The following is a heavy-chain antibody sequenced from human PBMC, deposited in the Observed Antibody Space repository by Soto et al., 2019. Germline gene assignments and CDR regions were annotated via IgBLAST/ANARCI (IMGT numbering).Heavy chain of an antibody. J-gene: IGHJ3*02. Sequence: EVQLVESGGGLVKPGGSLRLSCAASGFTFSSYSMNWVRQAPGKGLEWVSAISGSGGSTYYADSVKGRFTISRDNSKNTLYLQMNSLRAEDTAVYYCAKGFIVVVVAATPNDAFDIWGQGTMVTVSS. CDR2: ISGSGGST. V-gene: IGHV3-23*04. D-gene: IGHD2-15*01. CDR1: GFTFSSYS. CDR3: AKGFIVVVVAATPNDAFDI.